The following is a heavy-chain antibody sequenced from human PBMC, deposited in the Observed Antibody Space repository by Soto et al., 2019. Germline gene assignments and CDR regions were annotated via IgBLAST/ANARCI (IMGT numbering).Heavy chain of an antibody. Sequence: EVPLVESGGGLVKPGGSLRLSCTASGFTFNTYSMNWVRQAPGKGLEWVSSISSSSSYIYYADSVKGRFAISRDNAKSSLYLQMNSLRAEDTAVYYCARGHDPFSSGYPYYYYYGMDVWGQGTTVTVSS. V-gene: IGHV3-21*01. J-gene: IGHJ6*02. CDR1: GFTFNTYS. D-gene: IGHD3-22*01. CDR3: ARGHDPFSSGYPYYYYYGMDV. CDR2: ISSSSSYI.